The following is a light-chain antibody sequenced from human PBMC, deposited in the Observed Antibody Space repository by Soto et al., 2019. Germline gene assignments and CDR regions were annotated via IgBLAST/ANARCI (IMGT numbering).Light chain of an antibody. CDR3: QQYSKWPIT. V-gene: IGKV3-15*01. CDR1: QSVNSN. J-gene: IGKJ5*01. CDR2: GIS. Sequence: EIVFTQSPVTLSLSPVESATLSCRASQSVNSNYLAWYQQHPGQPPRLLIYGISTRATGIPARFSGSGSGTEFSLTISSLQSEDFAVYYCQQYSKWPITFGQGTRLENK.